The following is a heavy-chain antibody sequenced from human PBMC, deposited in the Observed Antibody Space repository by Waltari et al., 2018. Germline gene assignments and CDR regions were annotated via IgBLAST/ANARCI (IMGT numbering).Heavy chain of an antibody. CDR2: SNREGRNT. CDR3: AGGPQSGASSAWYGWFDP. Sequence: EVQLVESGGNLVQPGGSLRLSCAASGFTFTSHWMHWVRQAPGKGLVWGSRSNREGRNTRYANSVKGRCTISGDNAKNTLYLEMNSLRAEDTAVYFCAGGPQSGASSAWYGWFDPWGQGTLVTVSS. CDR1: GFTFTSHW. D-gene: IGHD6-13*01. J-gene: IGHJ5*02. V-gene: IGHV3-74*01.